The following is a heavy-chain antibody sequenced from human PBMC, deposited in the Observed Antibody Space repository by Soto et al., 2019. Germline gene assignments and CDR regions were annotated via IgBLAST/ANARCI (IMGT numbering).Heavy chain of an antibody. CDR3: ANDIGNVVEFPAAMLYYCMDF. V-gene: IGHV3-9*01. CDR2: TSWNSGSI. Sequence: EVQLVESGGGLVQPGRSLRLSCAASGFTFDDSAMHWVRQAPGKGLEWVSGTSWNSGSIGYADAVKGGLTISRDNAKNTLYLQRNSLRAEGTPLYYYANDIGNVVEFPAAMLYYCMDFWGKGTPVTVSS. D-gene: IGHD2-2*01. J-gene: IGHJ6*03. CDR1: GFTFDDSA.